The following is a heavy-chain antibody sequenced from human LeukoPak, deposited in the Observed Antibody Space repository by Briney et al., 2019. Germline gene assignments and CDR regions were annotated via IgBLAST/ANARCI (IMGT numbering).Heavy chain of an antibody. CDR3: ARQASWLPYFDL. D-gene: IGHD6-13*01. J-gene: IGHJ2*01. Sequence: PSETLSLTCTVSGGSISSYYWSWIRQPPGKGLEWIGYIYYSGSTNYNPSLKSRVTISVDTSENQFSLNLRSVTAADTAVYFCARQASWLPYFDLWGRGTLVTVSS. CDR2: IYYSGST. CDR1: GGSISSYY. V-gene: IGHV4-59*08.